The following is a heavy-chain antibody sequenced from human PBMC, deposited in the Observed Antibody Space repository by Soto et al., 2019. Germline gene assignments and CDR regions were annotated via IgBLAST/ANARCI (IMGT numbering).Heavy chain of an antibody. J-gene: IGHJ4*02. V-gene: IGHV4-59*01. CDR2: IYYSGST. CDR1: GGSISSYY. D-gene: IGHD3-22*01. CDR3: ARRDLGYYDGSGYYDY. Sequence: SETLSLTCTVSGGSISSYYWSWIRQPPGKGLEWIGYIYYSGSTNYNPSLKSRVTISVDTSKNQFSLKLSSVTAADTAVYYCARRDLGYYDGSGYYDYWGQGTLVTVSS.